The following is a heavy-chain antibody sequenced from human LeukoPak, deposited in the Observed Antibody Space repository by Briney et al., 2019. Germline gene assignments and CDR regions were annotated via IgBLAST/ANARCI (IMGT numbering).Heavy chain of an antibody. CDR2: VYSDGVT. CDR1: GFTVSSYG. CDR3: VRDRAEGRAWVEFDP. V-gene: IGHV3-66*02. J-gene: IGHJ5*02. Sequence: PGGSLRLSCAVSGFTVSSYGISWVRQAPGKGPEWVLLVYSDGVTRYADSVQGRFTISRDNSKNTVYLQMNNLRVEDTAVYHCVRDRAEGRAWVEFDPWGQGILVTVSS.